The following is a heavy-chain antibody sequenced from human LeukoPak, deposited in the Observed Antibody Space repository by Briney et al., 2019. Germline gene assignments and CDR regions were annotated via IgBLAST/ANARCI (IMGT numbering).Heavy chain of an antibody. V-gene: IGHV3-23*01. CDR2: ISGSGGST. Sequence: GGSLRLSCAASGFTFNCYGMSWVRQAPGKGLEWVSAISGSGGSTYYADSVKGRFTISRDNSKNTLYLQMNSLRVEDTAVYYCARGPPASFDYWGQGSLVTVSS. J-gene: IGHJ4*02. CDR1: GFTFNCYG. CDR3: ARGPPASFDY. D-gene: IGHD2-2*01.